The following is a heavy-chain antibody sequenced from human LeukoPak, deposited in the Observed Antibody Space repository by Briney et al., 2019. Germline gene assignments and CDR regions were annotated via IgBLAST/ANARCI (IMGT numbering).Heavy chain of an antibody. CDR3: ARIMQTPWGMDV. CDR1: GGSLNTYY. CDR2: IYISGNT. J-gene: IGHJ6*02. D-gene: IGHD4-23*01. V-gene: IGHV4-4*07. Sequence: PSETLSLTCSVSGGSLNTYYWSWIRQPAGKGLEWIGRIYISGNTNYNPSLKSRVTISIDTSKNQFSLKVTSVSAADTAVYYCARIMQTPWGMDVWGQGTTVTVSS.